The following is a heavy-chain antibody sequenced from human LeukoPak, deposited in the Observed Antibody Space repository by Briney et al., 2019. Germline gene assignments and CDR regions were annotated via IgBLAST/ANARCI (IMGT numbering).Heavy chain of an antibody. CDR1: GFTFSSYA. V-gene: IGHV3-23*01. D-gene: IGHD3-3*01. Sequence: GGSLRLSCAASGFTFSSYAMSWVRQAPGKGLEWVSAISGSGGSTYYADSVEGRFTISRDNSKNTLYLQMNSLRAEDTAVYYCAKDREYDFWSGYYPMAYWGQGTLVTVSS. J-gene: IGHJ4*02. CDR2: ISGSGGST. CDR3: AKDREYDFWSGYYPMAY.